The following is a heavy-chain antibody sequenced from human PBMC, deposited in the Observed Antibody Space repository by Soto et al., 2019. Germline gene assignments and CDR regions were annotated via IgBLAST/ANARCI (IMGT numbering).Heavy chain of an antibody. CDR2: IYYSGST. CDR1: GGCISSGGYY. Sequence: SETLSLTCTVSGGCISSGGYYWSWIRQHPGKGLEWIGYIYYSGSTYYNPSLKSRVTISVDTSKNQFSLKLSSVTAADTAVYYCARDRSGSSWDFDYWGQGTLVTVSS. V-gene: IGHV4-31*03. J-gene: IGHJ4*02. CDR3: ARDRSGSSWDFDY. D-gene: IGHD6-13*01.